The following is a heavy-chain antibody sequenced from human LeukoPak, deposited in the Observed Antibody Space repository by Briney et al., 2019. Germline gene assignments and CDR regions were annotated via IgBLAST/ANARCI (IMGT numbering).Heavy chain of an antibody. D-gene: IGHD3-16*01. V-gene: IGHV1-69*05. CDR3: ATEAGGRYYFDY. CDR2: IIPIFSTE. J-gene: IGHJ4*02. CDR1: GGTFSNYA. Sequence: SVKVSCKASGGTFSNYAISWVRQAPGQGLEWMGGIIPIFSTEDYAQKFQGRLTITTDESTSTAYMELSSLRSEDTAVYYCATEAGGRYYFDYWGQGTLVTVSS.